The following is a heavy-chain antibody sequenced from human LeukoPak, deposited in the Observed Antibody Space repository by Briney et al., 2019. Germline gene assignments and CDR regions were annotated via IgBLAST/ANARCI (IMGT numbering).Heavy chain of an antibody. CDR1: GFTFDDYA. J-gene: IGHJ4*02. CDR3: ARDAPYYYDSSGYRLSYFDY. Sequence: GRSLRLSCAASGFTFDDYAMHWVRQAPGKGLEWVSGISWNSGSIGYADSVKGRFTISRDNSKNTLFLQMKSLRAEDTAVYYCARDAPYYYDSSGYRLSYFDYWGQGTLVTVSS. D-gene: IGHD3-22*01. CDR2: ISWNSGSI. V-gene: IGHV3-9*01.